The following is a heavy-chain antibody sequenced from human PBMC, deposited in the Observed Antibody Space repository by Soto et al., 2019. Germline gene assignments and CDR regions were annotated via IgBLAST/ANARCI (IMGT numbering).Heavy chain of an antibody. CDR3: AKDRHIVVVTALYFDY. J-gene: IGHJ4*02. Sequence: EVQLLESGGGLVQPGGSLRLSCAASGFTFSSYAMSWVRQAPGKGLEWVSAISGSGGSTYYADSVKGRFTISRDNSKNTLYLQMNSLRAADTAVYYCAKDRHIVVVTALYFDYWGQGTLVTVSS. CDR2: ISGSGGST. CDR1: GFTFSSYA. V-gene: IGHV3-23*01. D-gene: IGHD2-21*02.